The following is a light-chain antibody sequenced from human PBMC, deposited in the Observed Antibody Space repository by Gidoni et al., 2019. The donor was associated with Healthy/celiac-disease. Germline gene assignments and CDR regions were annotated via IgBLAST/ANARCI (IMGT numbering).Light chain of an antibody. CDR2: AAS. J-gene: IGKJ1*01. Sequence: DIQMTRAPSSLSASVGDRVTITCRASQSISSYLNWYQQKPGKAPKLLIYAASSLQSWVPSSFSGSGSGTDFTLTLSSPQPEDFATYYCHQSYSTSRTFGQGTKVEIK. CDR3: HQSYSTSRT. V-gene: IGKV1-39*01. CDR1: QSISSY.